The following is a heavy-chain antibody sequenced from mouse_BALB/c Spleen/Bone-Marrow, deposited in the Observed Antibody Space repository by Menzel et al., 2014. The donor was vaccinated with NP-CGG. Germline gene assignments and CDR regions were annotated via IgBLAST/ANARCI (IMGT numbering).Heavy chain of an antibody. CDR3: ARPTTVVATGGSFDY. Sequence: EVNVVESGGDLVKPGGSLKLSCAASGFTFSRYGMSWVRQTPDKRLEWVATISSGGSYTYYPDSVKGRFTISRDNAKNTLYLQMSSLKSEDTAMYYCARPTTVVATGGSFDYWGQGTTLTVAS. V-gene: IGHV5-6*01. J-gene: IGHJ2*01. D-gene: IGHD1-1*01. CDR1: GFTFSRYG. CDR2: ISSGGSYT.